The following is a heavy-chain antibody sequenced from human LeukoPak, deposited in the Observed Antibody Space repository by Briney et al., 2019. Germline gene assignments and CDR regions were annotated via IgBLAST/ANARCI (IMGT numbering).Heavy chain of an antibody. Sequence: GASVKVSCKASESTFTEYAVNWVRQAPGQRLEWMGWINAGNGNTKYAQKFQGRLTITRDTSASTAYMELSSLTFEDTAVYYCTRGRWSATTASYYLDFWGQGTLVTVSS. D-gene: IGHD2-15*01. CDR2: INAGNGNT. CDR1: ESTFTEYA. CDR3: TRGRWSATTASYYLDF. V-gene: IGHV1-3*01. J-gene: IGHJ4*02.